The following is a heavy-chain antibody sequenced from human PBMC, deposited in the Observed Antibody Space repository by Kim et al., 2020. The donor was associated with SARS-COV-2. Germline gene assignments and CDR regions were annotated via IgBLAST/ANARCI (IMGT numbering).Heavy chain of an antibody. CDR1: GGSFSGYY. CDR2: INHSGST. D-gene: IGHD1-7*01. CDR3: ARTSWNYFSTCYFDY. Sequence: SETLSLTCAVYGGSFSGYYWSWIRQPPGKGLEWIGEINHSGSTNYNPSLKSRVTISVDTSKNQFSLKLSSVTAADTAVYYCARTSWNYFSTCYFDYWGQGTLVTVSS. J-gene: IGHJ4*02. V-gene: IGHV4-34*01.